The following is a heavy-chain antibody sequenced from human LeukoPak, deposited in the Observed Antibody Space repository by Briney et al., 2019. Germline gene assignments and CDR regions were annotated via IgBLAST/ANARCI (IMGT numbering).Heavy chain of an antibody. D-gene: IGHD3-22*01. V-gene: IGHV1-18*01. CDR1: GYTFTSYG. J-gene: IGHJ3*02. CDR3: ARDHGHYYDSSGYYPIDAFDI. Sequence: ASVKVSCKASGYTFTSYGISWVRQAPGQGLEWMGWISAYNGNTNYAQKLQGRVTMTTDTSTSTAYMELRSLRSDDTAVYYCARDHGHYYDSSGYYPIDAFDIWGQGTMVTVSS. CDR2: ISAYNGNT.